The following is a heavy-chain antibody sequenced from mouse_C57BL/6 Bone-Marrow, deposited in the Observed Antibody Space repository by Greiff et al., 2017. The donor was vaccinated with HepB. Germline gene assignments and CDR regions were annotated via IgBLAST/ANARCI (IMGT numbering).Heavy chain of an antibody. CDR1: GYTFTSYG. CDR2: IYPRSGNT. Sequence: VKVVESGAELARPGASVKLSCKASGYTFTSYGISWVKQRTGQGLEWIGEIYPRSGNTYYNEKFKGKATLTADKSSSTAYMELRSLTSEDSAVYFCARGTTTMITTGRRDWWAYWGQGTLVTVSA. D-gene: IGHD2-4*01. CDR3: ARGTTTMITTGRRDWWAY. J-gene: IGHJ3*01. V-gene: IGHV1-81*01.